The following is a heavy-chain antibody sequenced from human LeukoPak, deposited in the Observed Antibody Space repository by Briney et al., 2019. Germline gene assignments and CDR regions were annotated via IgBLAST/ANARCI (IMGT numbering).Heavy chain of an antibody. CDR1: GYTFTGYY. V-gene: IGHV1-2*02. Sequence: ASVKVSCKASGYTFTGYYMHWVRQAPGQGLEWMGWINPNSGGTNYAQNFQGRVTMTRDTSISTAYMELSRLTSDDTAVYYCAREVYSYGFWYFDYWGQGNLVTVSS. D-gene: IGHD5-18*01. J-gene: IGHJ4*02. CDR3: AREVYSYGFWYFDY. CDR2: INPNSGGT.